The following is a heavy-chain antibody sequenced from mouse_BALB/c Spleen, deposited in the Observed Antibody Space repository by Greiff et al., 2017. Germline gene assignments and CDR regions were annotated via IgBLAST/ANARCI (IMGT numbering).Heavy chain of an antibody. CDR1: GYSITSGYS. J-gene: IGHJ2*01. D-gene: IGHD1-1*01. Sequence: VQLQQSGPGLVKPSQSLSLTCSVTGYSITSGYSWNWIRQFPGNKLEWMGYISYDGSNNYNPSLKNRISITRDTSKNQFFLKLNSVTTEDTATYYCAREVYYGSSLDYWGQGTTLTVSS. CDR2: ISYDGSN. V-gene: IGHV3-6*02. CDR3: AREVYYGSSLDY.